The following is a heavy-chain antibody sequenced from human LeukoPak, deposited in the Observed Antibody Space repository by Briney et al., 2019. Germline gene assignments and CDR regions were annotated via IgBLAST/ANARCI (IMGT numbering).Heavy chain of an antibody. J-gene: IGHJ4*02. CDR3: ARDPSNTSGRYIYFDS. CDR2: ISTYNGDT. V-gene: IGHV1-18*04. D-gene: IGHD6-19*01. CDR1: GYTFTLYA. Sequence: ASVKVSCKASGYTFTLYAIRWMRQAPGQGREWMGWISTYNGDTNYAQDLQGRVTMTRDTSTSTAYMELRSLSSHDTPVYYCARDPSNTSGRYIYFDSWSQGTLVTVSS.